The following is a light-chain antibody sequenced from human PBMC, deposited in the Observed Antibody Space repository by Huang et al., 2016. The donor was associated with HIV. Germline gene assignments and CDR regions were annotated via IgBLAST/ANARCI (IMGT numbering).Light chain of an antibody. J-gene: IGKJ4*01. V-gene: IGKV3D-20*01. CDR3: HQYGSTPLT. Sequence: EIVLTQTPATLSLSPGERVTLSCGASQSVIGNHLAWYQQKPGLAPRLLIYDAANRANDLPDRFSGSGSGTDFTHTIDRLEPEDFAVYYCHQYGSTPLTFGGGTKVEI. CDR2: DAA. CDR1: QSVIGNH.